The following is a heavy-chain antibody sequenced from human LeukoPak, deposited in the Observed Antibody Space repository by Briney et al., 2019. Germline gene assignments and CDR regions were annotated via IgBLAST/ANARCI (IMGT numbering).Heavy chain of an antibody. J-gene: IGHJ4*02. CDR3: ARGHYYGSGSYSKGSDY. Sequence: ASVKVSCKASGYTFTSYDINWVRQATGQGLEWMGWMNPNSGNTGHAQKFQGRVTMTRNTSISTAYMELSSLRSEDTAVYYCARGHYYGSGSYSKGSDYWGQGTLVTVSS. V-gene: IGHV1-8*01. D-gene: IGHD3-10*01. CDR1: GYTFTSYD. CDR2: MNPNSGNT.